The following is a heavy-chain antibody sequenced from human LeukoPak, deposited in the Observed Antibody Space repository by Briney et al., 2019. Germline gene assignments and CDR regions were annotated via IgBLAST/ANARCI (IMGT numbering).Heavy chain of an antibody. CDR1: GFTFSSYA. V-gene: IGHV3-30*18. D-gene: IGHD6-13*01. Sequence: GVSLRLSCAASGFTFSSYAMHWVRQAPGKGLEWMAVISYDGSNKYYADSEKGRFTISRANSKNTLYLQMNSLRAEDTAVYYCAKTAGLAAAGNYAFYIWGQGTMVTVSS. J-gene: IGHJ3*02. CDR3: AKTAGLAAAGNYAFYI. CDR2: ISYDGSNK.